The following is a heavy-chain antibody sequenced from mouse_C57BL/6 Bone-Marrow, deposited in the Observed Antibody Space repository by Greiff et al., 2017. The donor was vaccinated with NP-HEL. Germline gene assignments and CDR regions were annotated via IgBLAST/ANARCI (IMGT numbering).Heavy chain of an antibody. CDR1: GYTFTSYW. J-gene: IGHJ4*01. V-gene: IGHV1-55*01. Sequence: QVQLQQPGAELVKPGASVKMSCKASGYTFTSYWITWVKQRPGQGLEWIGDIYPGSGSTNYIEKFKGQATFTADTSSNTAYMQLSSLTTEDSAIYYCARWGGSSYVRGYAMDYWGQGTSVTVSS. CDR3: ARWGGSSYVRGYAMDY. D-gene: IGHD1-1*01. CDR2: IYPGSGST.